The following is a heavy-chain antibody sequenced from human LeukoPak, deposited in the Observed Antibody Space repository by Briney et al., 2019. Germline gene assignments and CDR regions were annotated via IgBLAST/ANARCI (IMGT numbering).Heavy chain of an antibody. V-gene: IGHV3-53*01. D-gene: IGHD3-22*01. CDR3: AKDQSSGYYDAFDI. CDR1: GFTVSSNY. Sequence: GGSLRLSCAASGFTVSSNYMSWVRQAPGKGLEWVSVIYSGGSTYYADSVKGRFTISRDNSKNTLYLQMNSLRAEDTAVYYCAKDQSSGYYDAFDIWGQGTLVTVSS. J-gene: IGHJ3*02. CDR2: IYSGGST.